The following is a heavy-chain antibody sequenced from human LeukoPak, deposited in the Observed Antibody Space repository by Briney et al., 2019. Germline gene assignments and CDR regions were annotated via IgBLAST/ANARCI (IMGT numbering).Heavy chain of an antibody. CDR1: GYTLTELS. Sequence: ASVKVSCKVSGYTLTELSMHWVRQAPGKGLEWMGGFDPEDGETIYAQKFQGRVTMTEDTSTDTAYMELSSLRSEDTAVNYCATSLVDCSGGSCYGNWFDPWGQGTLVTVSS. CDR2: FDPEDGET. D-gene: IGHD2-15*01. CDR3: ATSLVDCSGGSCYGNWFDP. V-gene: IGHV1-24*01. J-gene: IGHJ5*02.